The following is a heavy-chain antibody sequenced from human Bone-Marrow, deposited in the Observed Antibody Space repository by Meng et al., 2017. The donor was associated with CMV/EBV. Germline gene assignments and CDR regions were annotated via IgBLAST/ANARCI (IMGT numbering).Heavy chain of an antibody. V-gene: IGHV3-30*02. CDR3: AKDPLNWEWELLGDDY. Sequence: GGSLRLSCAASGFTFSSYGMHWVRQAPGKGLEWVAFIRYDGSNKYYADSVKGRFTISRDNSKNTLYLQMNSLRAEDTAVYYCAKDPLNWEWELLGDDYWGQGTMVTVSS. CDR2: IRYDGSNK. D-gene: IGHD1-26*01. J-gene: IGHJ4*03. CDR1: GFTFSSYG.